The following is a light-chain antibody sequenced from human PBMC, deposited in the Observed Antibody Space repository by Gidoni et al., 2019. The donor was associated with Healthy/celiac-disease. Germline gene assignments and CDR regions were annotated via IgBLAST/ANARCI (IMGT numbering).Light chain of an antibody. CDR1: SLRSYY. Sequence: SSELPQDPAVSVALGQTVRITCQGDSLRSYYASWYQQKPGQAPVLVIYGKNNRPSGIPDRFSGSSAGNTASVTITGAQAEDEADYYCNSRDSSGNHQFGGGTKLTVL. CDR2: GKN. CDR3: NSRDSSGNHQ. V-gene: IGLV3-19*01. J-gene: IGLJ2*01.